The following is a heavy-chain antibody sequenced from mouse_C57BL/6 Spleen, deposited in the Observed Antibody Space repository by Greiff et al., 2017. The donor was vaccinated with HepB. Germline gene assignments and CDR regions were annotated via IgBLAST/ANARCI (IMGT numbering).Heavy chain of an antibody. CDR3: ARLGVTTDYAMDY. Sequence: LQESGPELVKPGASVKISCKASGYAFSSSWMNWVKQRPGKGLEWIGRIYPGDGDTNYNGKFKGKATLTADKSSSTAYMQLSSLTSEDSAVYFCARLGVTTDYAMDYWGQGTSVTVSS. CDR2: IYPGDGDT. J-gene: IGHJ4*01. D-gene: IGHD2-2*01. CDR1: GYAFSSSW. V-gene: IGHV1-82*01.